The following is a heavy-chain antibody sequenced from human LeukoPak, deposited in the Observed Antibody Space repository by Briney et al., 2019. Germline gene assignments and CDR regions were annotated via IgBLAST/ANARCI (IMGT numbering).Heavy chain of an antibody. CDR1: GFTFSNYA. Sequence: VRSLRLSCAASGFTFSNYAMHWVRQAPGKGLEWVAVISYDGSNKYYADSVKGRFTISRDNSKNTLYLQMNSLKTEDTAVYYCTNSYSSGWYVYWGQGTLVTVSS. V-gene: IGHV3-30-3*01. CDR2: ISYDGSNK. CDR3: TNSYSSGWYVY. J-gene: IGHJ4*02. D-gene: IGHD6-19*01.